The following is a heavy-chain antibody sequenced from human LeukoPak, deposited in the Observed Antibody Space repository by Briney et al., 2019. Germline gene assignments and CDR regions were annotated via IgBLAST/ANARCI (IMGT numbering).Heavy chain of an antibody. D-gene: IGHD6-19*01. CDR3: ARVRGSGWYQDAFDI. CDR2: IIPIFGTA. CDR1: GDTFSSYA. J-gene: IGHJ3*02. Sequence: ASVKVSCKASGDTFSSYAISWVRQAPGQGLEWMGVIIPIFGTANYAQKFQGRVTITADESTSTAYMELSSLRSEDAAVYYCARVRGSGWYQDAFDIWGQGTMVTVSS. V-gene: IGHV1-69*13.